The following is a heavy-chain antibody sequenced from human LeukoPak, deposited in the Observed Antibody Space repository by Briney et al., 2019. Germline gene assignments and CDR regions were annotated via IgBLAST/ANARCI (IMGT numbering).Heavy chain of an antibody. CDR2: IYSGGST. CDR3: AREHARGYSYGRESYFDY. J-gene: IGHJ4*02. CDR1: GFTVSSNY. V-gene: IGHV3-53*01. Sequence: GGSLRLSCAASGFTVSSNYMSWVRQAPGKGLEWVSVIYSGGSTYYADSVKGRFTISRDNSKNTLYLQMNSLRAEDTAVYYCAREHARGYSYGRESYFDYWGQGTLVTVSS. D-gene: IGHD5-18*01.